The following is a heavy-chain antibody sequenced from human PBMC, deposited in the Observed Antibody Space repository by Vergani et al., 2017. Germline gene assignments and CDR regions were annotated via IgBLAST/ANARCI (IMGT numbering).Heavy chain of an antibody. CDR3: AGVAYDSSGYYYDFGY. Sequence: EVQLVESGGGLVQPGGSLRLSCAASGFTFSSYSMNWVRQAPGKGLEWVSYISSSSSTIYYADSVKGRFTIARDNAKNSLYLQMNSLRAEDTAVYYCAGVAYDSSGYYYDFGYWGQGTLVTVSS. D-gene: IGHD3-22*01. CDR2: ISSSSSTI. CDR1: GFTFSSYS. J-gene: IGHJ4*02. V-gene: IGHV3-48*04.